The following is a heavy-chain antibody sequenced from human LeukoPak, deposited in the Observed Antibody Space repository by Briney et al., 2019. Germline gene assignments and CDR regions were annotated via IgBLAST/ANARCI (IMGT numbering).Heavy chain of an antibody. V-gene: IGHV3-23*01. D-gene: IGHD6-13*01. CDR2: LSGSGGTT. CDR3: AKVSSSGYSYGMDV. CDR1: GFTFRSYA. J-gene: IGHJ6*02. Sequence: GGSLRLSCAASGFTFRSYAMTWLRQSPGKGLEWVSTLSGSGGTTYYADSVKGRFTISRDNSKNTLYMQMNSVRAEDTAVYYCAKVSSSGYSYGMDVWGQGTTVTVSS.